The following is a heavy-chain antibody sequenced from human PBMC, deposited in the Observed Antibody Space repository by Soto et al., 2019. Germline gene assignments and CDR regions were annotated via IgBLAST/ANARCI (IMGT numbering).Heavy chain of an antibody. CDR3: ARLYSSGYPAYYYYGMDV. J-gene: IGHJ6*02. V-gene: IGHV5-51*01. Sequence: GASLKISCKGSGYSFTSCWIGWVRQMPGKGLEWMGIIYPGDSDTRYSPSFQGQVTISADKSISIAYLQWSSLKASDTAMYYCARLYSSGYPAYYYYGMDVWGQGTTVTVSS. CDR2: IYPGDSDT. CDR1: GYSFTSCW. D-gene: IGHD3-22*01.